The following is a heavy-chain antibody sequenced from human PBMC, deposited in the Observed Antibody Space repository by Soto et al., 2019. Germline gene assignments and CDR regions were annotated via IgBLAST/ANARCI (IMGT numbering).Heavy chain of an antibody. CDR3: ARDRRTTDHLYYYYYGMDV. D-gene: IGHD4-17*01. V-gene: IGHV3-30-3*01. CDR1: GFTFGSYA. J-gene: IGHJ6*02. Sequence: GGSLRLSCAASGFTFGSYAMNWVRQAPGKGLEWVAVISYDGSNKYYSDSVKGRFTISRDNAKNSLYLQMNSLRAEDTAVYYCARDRRTTDHLYYYYYGMDVWGQGTTVTFSS. CDR2: ISYDGSNK.